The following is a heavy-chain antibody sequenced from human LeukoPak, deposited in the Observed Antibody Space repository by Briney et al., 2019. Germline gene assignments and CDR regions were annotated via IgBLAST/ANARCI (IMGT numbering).Heavy chain of an antibody. CDR2: ISYDGSKT. CDR3: ARWREIGLYFDY. CDR1: GFTFSSSA. D-gene: IGHD3-16*01. V-gene: IGHV3-30*04. J-gene: IGHJ4*02. Sequence: GGSLRLSCAASGFTFSSSAMHWVRQAPGKGLEWVAVISYDGSKTSYADSVKGRCTISRDNAKNSLYLQMNSLRAEDTAVYYCARWREIGLYFDYWGQGTLVTVSS.